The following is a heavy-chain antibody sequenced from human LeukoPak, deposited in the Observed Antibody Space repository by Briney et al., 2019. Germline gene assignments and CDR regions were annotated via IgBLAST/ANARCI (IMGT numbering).Heavy chain of an antibody. CDR3: ARSKRKYCSSTSCPFDP. CDR1: GGSISSSNW. D-gene: IGHD2-2*01. CDR2: IYHSGST. Sequence: PSETLSLTCAVSGGSISSSNWWSWVRQPPGKGLEWIGEIYHSGSTNYNPSLKSRVTISVDKSKNQFSLKLSSVTAADTAVYYCARSKRKYCSSTSCPFDPWGQGTLVTVSS. J-gene: IGHJ5*02. V-gene: IGHV4-4*02.